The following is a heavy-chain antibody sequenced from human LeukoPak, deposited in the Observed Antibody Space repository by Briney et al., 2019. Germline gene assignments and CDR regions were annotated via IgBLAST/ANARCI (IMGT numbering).Heavy chain of an antibody. D-gene: IGHD2-2*02. Sequence: SQTLSLTCTVSGGSISSGSYYWSWIRQPAGKGLEWIGRIYTSGSTNYNPSLKSRVAISVDTSKNQFSLKLSSVTAADTAVYYCAREHCSNTSCYTNEGFDYWGQGTLVTVSS. V-gene: IGHV4-61*02. CDR3: AREHCSNTSCYTNEGFDY. CDR2: IYTSGST. J-gene: IGHJ4*02. CDR1: GGSISSGSYY.